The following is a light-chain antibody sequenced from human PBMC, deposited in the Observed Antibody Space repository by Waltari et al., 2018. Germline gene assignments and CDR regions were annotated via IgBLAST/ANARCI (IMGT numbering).Light chain of an antibody. J-gene: IGLJ2*01. V-gene: IGLV2-11*01. CDR2: DVI. CDR1: SSDLGGYNY. CDR3: CSYAGSYTVV. Sequence: QSALTQPRSVSGSPGQSVTIPCPGTSSDLGGYNYSPWYQPHPGQAPKLLIFDVIKRPSGVPDRFSGSKSGNTASLTISGLQAEDEADYYCCSYAGSYTVVFGGGTRLTVL.